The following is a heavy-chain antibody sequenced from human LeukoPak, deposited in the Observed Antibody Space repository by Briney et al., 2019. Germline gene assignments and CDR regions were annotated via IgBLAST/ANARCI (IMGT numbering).Heavy chain of an antibody. Sequence: ASVKVSCKASGYTFTGYYMHWVRQAPGQGLEWMGWINPNSGGTNYAQKFQGRVTMTRDTSISTAYMELSRLRSDDTAVYYCARAPLEYSSSLGWFDPWGQGTLVTVSS. D-gene: IGHD6-6*01. CDR2: INPNSGGT. J-gene: IGHJ5*02. CDR1: GYTFTGYY. CDR3: ARAPLEYSSSLGWFDP. V-gene: IGHV1-2*02.